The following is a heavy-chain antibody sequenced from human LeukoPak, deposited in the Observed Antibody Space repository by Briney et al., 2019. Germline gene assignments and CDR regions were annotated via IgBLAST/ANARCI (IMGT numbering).Heavy chain of an antibody. CDR1: GYTFTSYG. V-gene: IGHV1-18*01. Sequence: GASVTVSCTASGYTFTSYGISWVRQAPGQGLEWMGWISAYNGNTNYAQKLQGRVTMTTDTSTSTAYMELRSLRSDDTAVYYCARWSPKEYSSSFDYWGQGTLVTVSS. J-gene: IGHJ4*02. CDR2: ISAYNGNT. CDR3: ARWSPKEYSSSFDY. D-gene: IGHD6-6*01.